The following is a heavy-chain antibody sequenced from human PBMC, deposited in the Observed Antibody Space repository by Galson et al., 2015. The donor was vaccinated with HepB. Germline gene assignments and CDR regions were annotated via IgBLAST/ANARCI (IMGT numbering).Heavy chain of an antibody. CDR1: GFTFSDYY. CDR3: TRDARWLDP. J-gene: IGHJ5*02. Sequence: SLRLSCAASGFTFSDYYMSWIRQAPGGGLEWVSCISNDGHTIIYADSVKGRFTISRDNAKKSLSLQMSSLRAEDTAIYYCTRDARWLDPWGQGTLVIVSS. CDR2: ISNDGHTI. V-gene: IGHV3-11*01.